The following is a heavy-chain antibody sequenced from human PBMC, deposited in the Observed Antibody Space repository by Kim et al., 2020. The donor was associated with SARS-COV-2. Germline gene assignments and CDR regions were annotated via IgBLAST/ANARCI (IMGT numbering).Heavy chain of an antibody. CDR2: MNPNSGNT. CDR1: GYTFTSYD. CDR3: ARVFRAVAGTNWFNP. D-gene: IGHD6-19*01. V-gene: IGHV1-8*01. Sequence: ASVKVSCKTSGYTFTSYDINWVRQATGQGLEWMGYMNPNSGNTGYAQKFQGRVTMTGNTSINTAYMYLSSLRSEDTAVYYCARVFRAVAGTNWFNPWGQGTLVTVSS. J-gene: IGHJ5*02.